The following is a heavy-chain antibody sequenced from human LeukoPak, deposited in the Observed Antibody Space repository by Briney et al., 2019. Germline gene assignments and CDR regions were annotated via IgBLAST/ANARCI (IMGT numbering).Heavy chain of an antibody. CDR2: ISYDGSNK. CDR3: ASGYYYGDY. Sequence: GGSLRLSCAASGFTFSSYGMHWVRQAPGKGLEWVSVISYDGSNKDYADSVKGRFTISRDNSKNTLYLQMDSLRAEDTAVYYCASGYYYGDYWGQGTLVTVSS. D-gene: IGHD3-10*01. V-gene: IGHV3-30*03. CDR1: GFTFSSYG. J-gene: IGHJ4*02.